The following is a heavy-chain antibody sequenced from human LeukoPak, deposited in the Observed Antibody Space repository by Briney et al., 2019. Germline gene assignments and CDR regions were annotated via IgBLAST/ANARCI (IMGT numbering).Heavy chain of an antibody. V-gene: IGHV4-4*02. CDR2: IHRSGSP. J-gene: IGHJ4*02. Sequence: SETLSLTCTVSLDSTTSNFWSWVRQPPGKGLEWIGEIHRSGSPNYNPSLQSRVTISIDRSRNQIVLELSSVTAADTAVYFCARAYRAHQTFHSYHYFDYWGQGTLVTVSS. CDR3: ARAYRAHQTFHSYHYFDY. D-gene: IGHD5-18*01. CDR1: LDSTTSNF.